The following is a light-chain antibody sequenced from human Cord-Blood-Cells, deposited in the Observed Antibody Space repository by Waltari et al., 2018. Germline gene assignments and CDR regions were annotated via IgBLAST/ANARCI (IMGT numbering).Light chain of an antibody. CDR3: SSYTSSSTLV. CDR1: SSDVGGYNY. Sequence: QSALTQPASVSGSPGQSITIYCPGTSSDVGGYNYVSWYQQHPGKAPKLMIYEVSNRPSGVSNRFSGSKSGNTASLTISGLQAEDEADYYCSSYTSSSTLVFGTGTKVTVL. V-gene: IGLV2-14*01. CDR2: EVS. J-gene: IGLJ1*01.